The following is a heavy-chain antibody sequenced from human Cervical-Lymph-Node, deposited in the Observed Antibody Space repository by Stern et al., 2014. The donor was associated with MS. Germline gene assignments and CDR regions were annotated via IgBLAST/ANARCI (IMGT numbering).Heavy chain of an antibody. J-gene: IGHJ5*02. V-gene: IGHV1-58*01. Sequence: QMQLVQSGPEVKKPGTSVKVSCKASGITFSHSAVQWLRQARGQRLEWIGWGGVLNGDTNYAQSFQERVTITRDMSTSTVYMELRSLRSEDTAVYYCASERYTYYDDQRPPGGFGPWGQGTLVTVSS. D-gene: IGHD5-18*01. CDR2: GGVLNGDT. CDR1: GITFSHSA. CDR3: ASERYTYYDDQRPPGGFGP.